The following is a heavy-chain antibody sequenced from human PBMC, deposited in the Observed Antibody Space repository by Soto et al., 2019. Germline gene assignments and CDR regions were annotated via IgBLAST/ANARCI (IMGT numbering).Heavy chain of an antibody. J-gene: IGHJ6*02. CDR3: ARALHSSGRTARPDYGMDV. CDR1: GGTFGNYD. Sequence: QVQLVQSGAEVKKPGSSVKVSCKASGGTFGNYDINWVRQVPGHGLEWMGVISPIFGSPTYPQKFQGRVTFTADESTTSVYMELNSLRSDDTSVYFCARALHSSGRTARPDYGMDVWGQGTSVTVSS. CDR2: ISPIFGSP. D-gene: IGHD6-6*01. V-gene: IGHV1-69*01.